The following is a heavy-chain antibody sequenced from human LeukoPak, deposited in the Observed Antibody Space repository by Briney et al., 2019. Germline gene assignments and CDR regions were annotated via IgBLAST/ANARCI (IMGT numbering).Heavy chain of an antibody. J-gene: IGHJ4*02. V-gene: IGHV1-18*01. D-gene: IGHD3-3*01. CDR3: ARGWSYYDFWSGYPTYFDY. CDR1: VYTFTSYG. Sequence: ASVKVSCKASVYTFTSYGISWVRQAPGQGLEWMGWISAYNGNTNYAQKLQGRVTMTTDTSTSTAYMELRSLRSDDTAVYYCARGWSYYDFWSGYPTYFDYWGQGTLVTVSS. CDR2: ISAYNGNT.